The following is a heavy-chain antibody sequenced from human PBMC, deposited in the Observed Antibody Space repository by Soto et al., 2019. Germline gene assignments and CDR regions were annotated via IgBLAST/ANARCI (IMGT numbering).Heavy chain of an antibody. CDR3: ARAHLYDSRGYRLGYFDL. D-gene: IGHD3-22*01. V-gene: IGHV1-2*04. J-gene: IGHJ2*01. CDR1: GYTFTGYY. Sequence: GSSVKVSWKDSGYTFTGYYMHWVRQASGQGLEWMGWINPNSGGTNYAQKFQGWVTMTRDTSISRAYMELSRLRSDDTAGYYCARAHLYDSRGYRLGYFDLPGRGTLVPVST. CDR2: INPNSGGT.